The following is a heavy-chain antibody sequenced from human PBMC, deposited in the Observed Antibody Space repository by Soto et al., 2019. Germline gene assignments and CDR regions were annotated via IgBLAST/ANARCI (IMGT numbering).Heavy chain of an antibody. CDR1: GFTFSSYV. V-gene: IGHV3-23*01. J-gene: IGHJ4*02. CDR3: ATVRYSGTYWDS. Sequence: EVQLLESGGGLVQPGGSLRLSCAASGFTFSSYVMSWVRQAPGKGLEWVSGISGSTVSTYYADSVKGRFTISRDNSKNTLFLQMNSLRAEDTAIYCCATVRYSGTYWDSGGQGALVTVSS. CDR2: ISGSTVST. D-gene: IGHD5-12*01.